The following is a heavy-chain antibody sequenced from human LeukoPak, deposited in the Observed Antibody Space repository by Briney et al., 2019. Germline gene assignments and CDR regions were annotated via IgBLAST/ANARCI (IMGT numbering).Heavy chain of an antibody. V-gene: IGHV4-61*02. CDR2: IYTSGST. Sequence: SQTLSHTCTVSGGSISSGSYYWSWIRQPAGKGLEWIGRIYTSGSTNYNPSLKSRVTISVDTSKNQFSLKLSSVTAADTAVYYCARVENGDYTDYWGQGTLVTVSS. J-gene: IGHJ4*02. D-gene: IGHD4-17*01. CDR3: ARVENGDYTDY. CDR1: GGSISSGSYY.